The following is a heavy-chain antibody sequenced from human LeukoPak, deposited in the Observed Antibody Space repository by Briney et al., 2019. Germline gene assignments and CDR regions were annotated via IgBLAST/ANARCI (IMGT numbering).Heavy chain of an antibody. J-gene: IGHJ4*02. V-gene: IGHV3-20*04. Sequence: GGSLRLSCAASGFTFDAFGMTWVRQAPGKGLEWVSAIREDAGSTGYADSVKGRFTISRDNAENSLYLQMNSLRVEDMALYYCARVWAWGSGNYFDNWGQGTLVTVSS. CDR3: ARVWAWGSGNYFDN. D-gene: IGHD7-27*01. CDR1: GFTFDAFG. CDR2: IREDAGST.